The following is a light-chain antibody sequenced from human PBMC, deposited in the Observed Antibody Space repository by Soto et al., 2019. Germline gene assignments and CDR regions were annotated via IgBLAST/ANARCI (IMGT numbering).Light chain of an antibody. J-gene: IGLJ3*02. V-gene: IGLV1-47*01. Sequence: QSVLTQPPSASATPGQRVTISCSGSSSNIGSNSVFWYQQLPGTAPKLIICKNTQRPSGVPVRFSGSRSGTSASLAISGLRSEDEAEYYCAAWDDSLSGRVFGGGTKLTVL. CDR3: AAWDDSLSGRV. CDR1: SSNIGSNS. CDR2: KNT.